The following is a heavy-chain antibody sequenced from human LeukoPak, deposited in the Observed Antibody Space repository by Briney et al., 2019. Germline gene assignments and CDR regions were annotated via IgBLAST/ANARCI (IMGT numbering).Heavy chain of an antibody. Sequence: PSETLSLTCAISGDSVSSNSAGWSWIRQSPSRGLGWLGKTYYRSKWYNDYATSVKSRITISPDTSKNLFSLQLKSVTPEDTAVYYCVRGYYWFSFWGQGTLVTVSS. D-gene: IGHD3-16*01. CDR1: GDSVSSNSAG. CDR2: TYYRSKWYN. V-gene: IGHV6-1*01. J-gene: IGHJ4*02. CDR3: VRGYYWFSF.